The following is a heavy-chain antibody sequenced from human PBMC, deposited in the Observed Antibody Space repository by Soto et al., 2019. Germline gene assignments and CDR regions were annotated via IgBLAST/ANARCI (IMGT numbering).Heavy chain of an antibody. V-gene: IGHV3-30*14. D-gene: IGHD3-9*01. CDR1: GFTFSSYA. CDR3: ASARYFDPDYYYGMAV. CDR2: ISYDGSNK. Sequence: QVQLVESGGGVVQPGRSLRLSCAASGFTFSSYAMHWVRQAPGKGLEWVAVISYDGSNKYYADSVKGRFTISRDNSKNKLYLQMNSLRAEDTAVYYCASARYFDPDYYYGMAVWGQGTTVTVSS. J-gene: IGHJ6*02.